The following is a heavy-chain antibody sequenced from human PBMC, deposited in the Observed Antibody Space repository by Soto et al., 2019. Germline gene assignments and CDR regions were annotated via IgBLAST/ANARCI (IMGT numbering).Heavy chain of an antibody. Sequence: QTGGSLRLSCAVSGFTFSRYSMDWVRQAPGKGLEWVSYISSTSNTIYYADSVKGRFTISRDNAKNSLYLQMSSLRDEDTAVYYCVRELVDVWYAFDIWGQGTVVTVSS. D-gene: IGHD2-8*02. CDR3: VRELVDVWYAFDI. J-gene: IGHJ3*02. CDR1: GFTFSRYS. CDR2: ISSTSNTI. V-gene: IGHV3-48*02.